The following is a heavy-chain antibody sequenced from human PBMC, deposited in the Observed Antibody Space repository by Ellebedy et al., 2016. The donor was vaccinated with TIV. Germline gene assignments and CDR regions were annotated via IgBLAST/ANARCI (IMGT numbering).Heavy chain of an antibody. CDR3: AKLVAVGANEAVDY. D-gene: IGHD4/OR15-4a*01. Sequence: GESLKISCAASGFTFSSYGMHWVRQAPGKGLEWVALISYDGTDKCYADSVKGRFTISSDNSKNTLFLQMNSLRAEDTAVYHCAKLVAVGANEAVDYWGQGTLVTVSS. CDR1: GFTFSSYG. CDR2: ISYDGTDK. V-gene: IGHV3-30*18. J-gene: IGHJ4*02.